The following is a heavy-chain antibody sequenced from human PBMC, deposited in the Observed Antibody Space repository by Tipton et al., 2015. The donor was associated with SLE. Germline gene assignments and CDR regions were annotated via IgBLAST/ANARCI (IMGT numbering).Heavy chain of an antibody. D-gene: IGHD1-26*01. CDR2: ISAYNGNS. CDR3: AGGVGPKGVLDY. J-gene: IGHJ4*02. CDR1: GDSVSNYG. Sequence: QVQLVQSGAEVKKPGASVKVSCKASGDSVSNYGISWVRQAPGQGLEWMGWISAYNGNSDYEQKFQGRVAMTTETSTTTAYMELRSLTSDDTAMYYCAGGVGPKGVLDYWGQGTLVTVSS. V-gene: IGHV1-18*01.